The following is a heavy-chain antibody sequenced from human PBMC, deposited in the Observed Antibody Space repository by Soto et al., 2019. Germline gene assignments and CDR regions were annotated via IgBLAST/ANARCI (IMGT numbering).Heavy chain of an antibody. CDR2: IYYSGRP. J-gene: IGHJ4*01. V-gene: IGHV4-59*01. CDR1: GGSINDFY. Sequence: PSETLSLTCTVSGGSINDFYWSWIRQPPGKGLEWIGYIYYSGRPDYNPSLRSRVTISVDPSKTQFSLNLRSVNTADTAVYYCARLGGVAARTFDYWGHGTLVTVSS. CDR3: ARLGGVAARTFDY. D-gene: IGHD6-6*01.